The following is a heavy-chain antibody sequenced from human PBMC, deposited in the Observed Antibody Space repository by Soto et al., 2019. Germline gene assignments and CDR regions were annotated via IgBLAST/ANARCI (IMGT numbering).Heavy chain of an antibody. V-gene: IGHV4-4*02. CDR2: LSRGDER. D-gene: IGHD3-16*01. J-gene: IGHJ6*02. CDR1: GAPITTTKW. Sequence: QVQLQESGPGLVKPSETLSLTCTVSGAPITTTKWWAWVRLPPGKGLEWIGELSRGDERSSNPSLEGRFTMSLDKSNNHFSLKLTSVTAADTAIDYGATQTISYTWGVWGRGTSVTVSS. CDR3: ATQTISYTWGV.